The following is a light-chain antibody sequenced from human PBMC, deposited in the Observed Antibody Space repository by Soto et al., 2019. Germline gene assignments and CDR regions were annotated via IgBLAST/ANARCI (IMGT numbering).Light chain of an antibody. CDR1: QSISSW. CDR3: QQYNNPWT. Sequence: DIQMTQSPSTLSASVGDRVTITCRARQSISSWLAWYQQKPGKAPKLLIYKASSLESGVPSRFSGSGSGTEFTLTISSLQPDDFATYYCQQYNNPWTFGQGTKVEIK. V-gene: IGKV1-5*03. J-gene: IGKJ1*01. CDR2: KAS.